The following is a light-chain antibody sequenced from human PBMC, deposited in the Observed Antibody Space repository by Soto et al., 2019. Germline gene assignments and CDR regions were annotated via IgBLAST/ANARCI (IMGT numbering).Light chain of an antibody. CDR1: SSDFGGYNY. Sequence: VLTQPASVSGSPGQSITISCTGTSSDFGGYNYVSWYQQHPVKAPKLMIYDVTNRPSGVSDRFSGSKSGNTASLTISGLQAEDEADYYCSSYTSSSTPYVFGTGTKVTVL. J-gene: IGLJ1*01. V-gene: IGLV2-14*01. CDR2: DVT. CDR3: SSYTSSSTPYV.